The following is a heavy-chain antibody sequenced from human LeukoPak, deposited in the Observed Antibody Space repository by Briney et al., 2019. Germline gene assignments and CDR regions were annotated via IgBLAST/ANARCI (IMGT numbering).Heavy chain of an antibody. D-gene: IGHD2-15*01. CDR1: GFTFCDLY. CDR2: IKQGGSEK. V-gene: IGHV3-7*01. CDR3: AGVGEIAATPHYYYYFMDV. Sequence: GGSLRLSCAASGFTFCDLYMSWLRQGPGKGLEGLTNIKQGGSEKYSVDSVKGRFTSSRDNAQNSLYLQMNSLRAEDTAVYYCAGVGEIAATPHYYYYFMDVWGKGTTDTVSS. J-gene: IGHJ6*03.